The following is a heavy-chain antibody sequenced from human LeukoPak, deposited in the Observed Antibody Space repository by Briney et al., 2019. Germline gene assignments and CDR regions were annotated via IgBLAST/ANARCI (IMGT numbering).Heavy chain of an antibody. V-gene: IGHV3-48*03. CDR1: GFTFSSYE. CDR2: ISSGGITI. Sequence: GGSLRLSCAASGFTFSSYEMNWVRQAPGKGLEWVSNISSGGITIYYADSVKGRFTISRDNAKNSLYLQMNSLRAEDTAVYYCARVGLYSSSWSAKFYYYYYMDVWGKGTTVTVSS. J-gene: IGHJ6*03. CDR3: ARVGLYSSSWSAKFYYYYYMDV. D-gene: IGHD6-13*01.